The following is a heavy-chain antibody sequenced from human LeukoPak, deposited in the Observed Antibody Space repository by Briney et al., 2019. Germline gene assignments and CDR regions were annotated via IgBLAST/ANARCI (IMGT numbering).Heavy chain of an antibody. Sequence: PSETLSLTCAVYGGSFSGYYWSWIRQPPGKGLEWIGYIYYSGSTIYNPSLKSRVTISVDTSKNQFSLKLSSVTAADTAVYYCAGGRRDAYNYNYWGQGTLVTVSS. CDR2: IYYSGST. CDR1: GGSFSGYY. D-gene: IGHD5-24*01. CDR3: AGGRRDAYNYNY. V-gene: IGHV4-59*01. J-gene: IGHJ4*02.